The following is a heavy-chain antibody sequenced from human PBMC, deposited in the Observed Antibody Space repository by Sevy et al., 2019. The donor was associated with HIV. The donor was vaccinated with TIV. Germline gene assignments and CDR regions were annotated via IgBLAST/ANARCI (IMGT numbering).Heavy chain of an antibody. CDR1: GFTFGDYA. V-gene: IGHV3-49*04. D-gene: IGHD1-1*01. CDR3: RRWKGAQSIFDY. CDR2: LKHKAYGGTL. J-gene: IGHJ4*02. Sequence: GGSLRLSCTGSGFTFGDYAMSWVRQAPGKGLEWVAFLKHKAYGGTLDYAASVKGRLSISRDDSKSIAHLQMNDLKTEDTAIYYCRRWKGAQSIFDYWGQGALVTVSS.